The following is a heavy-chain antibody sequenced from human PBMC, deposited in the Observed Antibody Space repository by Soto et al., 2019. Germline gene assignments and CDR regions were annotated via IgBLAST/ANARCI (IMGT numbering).Heavy chain of an antibody. CDR2: ISVSVGST. D-gene: IGHD5-18*01. J-gene: IGHJ4*02. CDR3: AKDNSYGPLTYDY. V-gene: IGHV3-23*01. CDR1: GFTFSSYA. Sequence: PGGSLRLSCAASGFTFSSYAMSWVRQAPGKGLDWFSVISVSVGSTYYADSVKGRFTISRDNSKNTLYLQMNSLRAEDTAVYYCAKDNSYGPLTYDYWGQGTLVTVSS.